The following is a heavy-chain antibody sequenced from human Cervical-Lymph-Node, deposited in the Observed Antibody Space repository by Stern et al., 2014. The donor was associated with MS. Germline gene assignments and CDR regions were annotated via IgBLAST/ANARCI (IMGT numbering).Heavy chain of an antibody. CDR3: ARDSGYGAQDY. V-gene: IGHV4-31*03. CDR1: GDSISSGAHY. CDR2: IYYSGNT. D-gene: IGHD5-12*01. Sequence: QVQLKESGPGLVKPSQTLSLTCSVSGDSISSGAHYWSWIRQHPGKGLEWIGYIYYSGNTYYNPSLKSRVTISVDTSKSQFSLKLSSVTDADTAVYYCARDSGYGAQDYWGQGTLVTVSS. J-gene: IGHJ4*02.